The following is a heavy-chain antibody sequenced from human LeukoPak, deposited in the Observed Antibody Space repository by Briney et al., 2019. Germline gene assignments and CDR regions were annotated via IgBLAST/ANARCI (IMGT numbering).Heavy chain of an antibody. CDR2: ISSSNSYM. D-gene: IGHD2-2*01. V-gene: IGHV3-21*01. Sequence: PGGSLRLSCAASGFTFSSYSMNWVRQAPGKGLEWVSSISSSNSYMYYADSVKGRFTISRDNAKNSLYLQMNSLRAEDTAVYYCAREPPNCSSTSCYGYYLDYWGQGTLVPVSS. CDR3: AREPPNCSSTSCYGYYLDY. J-gene: IGHJ4*02. CDR1: GFTFSSYS.